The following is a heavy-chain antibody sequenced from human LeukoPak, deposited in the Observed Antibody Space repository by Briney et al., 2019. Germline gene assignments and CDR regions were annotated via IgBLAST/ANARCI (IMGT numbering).Heavy chain of an antibody. V-gene: IGHV1-2*02. CDR1: GYTFTGYY. CDR2: INPDSGGT. D-gene: IGHD1-1*01. CDR3: ARELATGTTVWFDP. J-gene: IGHJ5*02. Sequence: ASVKVSCKASGYTFTGYYIHWVRHAPGQGLEWMGWINPDSGGTYYAQNFQGRVTMTRDTSISTAYMELSRLRSDDTAVYSCARELATGTTVWFDPWGQGTLVTVSS.